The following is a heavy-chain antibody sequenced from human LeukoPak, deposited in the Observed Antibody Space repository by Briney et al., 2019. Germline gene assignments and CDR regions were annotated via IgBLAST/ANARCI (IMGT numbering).Heavy chain of an antibody. CDR3: ARNVRDYYFWSAYYY. Sequence: SETLPLTCAVSGYSISSDYYWAWIRQPPGKGLGWIGSIYHSGNTYYNPSLKSRVTISVDTSKNQFSLKLSSVTAADTAVYYCARNVRDYYFWSAYYYWGQGTLVTVSS. V-gene: IGHV4-38-2*01. J-gene: IGHJ4*02. CDR1: GYSISSDYY. D-gene: IGHD3-3*01. CDR2: IYHSGNT.